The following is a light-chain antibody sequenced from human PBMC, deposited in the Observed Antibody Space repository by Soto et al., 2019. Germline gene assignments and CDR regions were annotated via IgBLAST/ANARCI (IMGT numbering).Light chain of an antibody. CDR1: PSLSGS. Sequence: IVMTQSPGPLSVSLWERVTLFCRASPSLSGSLAWYQQKPGQAPRLLIYGTSARATGIPARFSASGSGTEFTLTINSLQSEDFAVYYCQQYNNWPRTFGQGTKVDIK. V-gene: IGKV3-15*01. CDR2: GTS. CDR3: QQYNNWPRT. J-gene: IGKJ1*01.